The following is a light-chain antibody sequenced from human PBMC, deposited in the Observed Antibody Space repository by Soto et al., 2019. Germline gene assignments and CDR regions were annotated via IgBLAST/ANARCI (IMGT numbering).Light chain of an antibody. Sequence: EIVLTQSPGTLSLSPGERATLSCRASQSVSRNYLGWYQQKPGQAPRLLIYAASSRAAGITDRFSGSGSGTDFTLIISRLEPEDFAVYYCHQYDSTPPTFGPGTKVDIK. CDR3: HQYDSTPPT. J-gene: IGKJ3*01. V-gene: IGKV3-20*01. CDR2: AAS. CDR1: QSVSRNY.